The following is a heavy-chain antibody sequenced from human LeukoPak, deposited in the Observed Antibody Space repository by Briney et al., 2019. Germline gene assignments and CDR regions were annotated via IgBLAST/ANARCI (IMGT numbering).Heavy chain of an antibody. J-gene: IGHJ4*02. CDR2: INSDGINT. D-gene: IGHD1-26*01. V-gene: IGHV3-74*01. CDR3: ARDVRYSGSYYFDY. Sequence: GGSLRLSCAASGFTFSNYWMHWVRQAPGKGLVWVSRINSDGINTSYADSVKGRFTISRDNAKNTLNLQMNSLRAEDTAVYYCARDVRYSGSYYFDYWGQGTLVTVSS. CDR1: GFTFSNYW.